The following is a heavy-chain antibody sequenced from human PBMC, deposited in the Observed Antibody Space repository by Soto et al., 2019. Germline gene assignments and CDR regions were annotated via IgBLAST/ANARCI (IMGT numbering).Heavy chain of an antibody. D-gene: IGHD4-17*01. J-gene: IGHJ4*02. CDR3: AREPAYGDFDY. CDR1: GGTFSSYA. Sequence: GASVKVSCKASGGTFSSYAISWVRQAPGQGLEWMGGIIPIFGTANYAQKLQGRVTMTTDTSTSTAYMELRSLRSDDTAVYYCAREPAYGDFDYWGQGTLVTVSS. V-gene: IGHV1-69*05. CDR2: IIPIFGTA.